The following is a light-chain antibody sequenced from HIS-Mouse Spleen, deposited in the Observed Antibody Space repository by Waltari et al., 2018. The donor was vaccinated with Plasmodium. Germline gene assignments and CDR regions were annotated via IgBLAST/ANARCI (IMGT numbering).Light chain of an antibody. CDR2: EVS. CDR3: SSYAGSNNFVV. J-gene: IGLJ2*01. Sequence: QSALTQPPSASGSPGQSVTISCTGTSSDVGGYNYVSWYQQHPGKAPKLMIYEVSKRPSGVPDRFSGSKSGNPASLTGSGLQAEDEADYYCSSYAGSNNFVVFGGGTKLTVL. CDR1: SSDVGGYNY. V-gene: IGLV2-8*01.